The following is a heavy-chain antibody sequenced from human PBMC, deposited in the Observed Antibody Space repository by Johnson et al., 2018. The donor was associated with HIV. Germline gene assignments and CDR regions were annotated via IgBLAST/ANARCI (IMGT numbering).Heavy chain of an antibody. V-gene: IGHV3-30*02. CDR2: IRYDGSNK. CDR3: AKEPWHSSLSLIGLFVFDI. Sequence: QVQLVESGGGVVQPGGSLRLSCAASGFTFSSYGMHWVRQAPGKGLEWVAFIRYDGSNKYYADSVKGRFTISRDNSKNTLYLQMDSLRAEDTAVYYCAKEPWHSSLSLIGLFVFDIRGQGTMVTVSS. D-gene: IGHD6-19*01. CDR1: GFTFSSYG. J-gene: IGHJ3*02.